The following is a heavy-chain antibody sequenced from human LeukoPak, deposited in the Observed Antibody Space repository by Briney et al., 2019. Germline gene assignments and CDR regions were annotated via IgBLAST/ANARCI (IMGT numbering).Heavy chain of an antibody. CDR2: INPNSGGT. J-gene: IGHJ6*03. CDR1: GYTFTGYY. D-gene: IGHD3-22*01. CDR3: VITYYYDSSGYRPYYYMDV. V-gene: IGHV1-2*02. Sequence: ALVKVSCKASGYTFTGYYMHWVRQAPGQGLERMGWINPNSGGTNYAQKFQGRVTMTRDTSISTAYMELSRLRSDDTAVYYCVITYYYDSSGYRPYYYMDVWGKGTAVTVSS.